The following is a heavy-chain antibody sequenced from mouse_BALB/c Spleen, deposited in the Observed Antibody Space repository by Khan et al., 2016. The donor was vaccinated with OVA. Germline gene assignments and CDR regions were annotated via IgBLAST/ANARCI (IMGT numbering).Heavy chain of an antibody. D-gene: IGHD1-1*01. Sequence: IQLVQSGSEFVKPGASVRLSCTASGFNIKDTYMHWVKQRPEQGLEWIGRIDPANGNSKYDPKFQGKATITADTSSNTAYLQLSSLTSEDTAVYYGATYVYGSSRYFDYWGQGTTLTVSS. CDR1: GFNIKDTY. J-gene: IGHJ2*01. CDR2: IDPANGNS. CDR3: ATYVYGSSRYFDY. V-gene: IGHV14-3*02.